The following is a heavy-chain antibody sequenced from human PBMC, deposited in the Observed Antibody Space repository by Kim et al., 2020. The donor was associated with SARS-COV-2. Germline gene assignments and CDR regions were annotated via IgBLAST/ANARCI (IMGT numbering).Heavy chain of an antibody. CDR2: ISPGDSET. CDR1: GYSFTSYW. J-gene: IGHJ4*02. D-gene: IGHD5-12*01. V-gene: IGHV5-51*01. CDR3: ARGAGWLRQNFDY. Sequence: GESLKISCKGSGYSFTSYWIGWVRQMPGKGLEWMGIISPGDSETRYSPSFQGQVTISADKSITTAYLQWSSLKASDTAMYYCARGAGWLRQNFDYWGQGTLVTVSS.